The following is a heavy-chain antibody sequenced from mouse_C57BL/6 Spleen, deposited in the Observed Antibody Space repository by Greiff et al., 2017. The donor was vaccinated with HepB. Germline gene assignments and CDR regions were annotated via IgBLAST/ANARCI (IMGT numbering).Heavy chain of an antibody. V-gene: IGHV5-9-1*02. CDR1: GFTFSSYA. Sequence: EVNVVESGEGLVKPGGSLKLSCAASGFTFSSYAMSWVRQTPEKRLEWVAYISSGGDYIYYADTVKGRFTISRDNARNTLYLQMSSLKSEDTAMYYCTRDGYYGKGYAMDYWGQGTSVTVSS. CDR3: TRDGYYGKGYAMDY. D-gene: IGHD2-1*01. J-gene: IGHJ4*01. CDR2: ISSGGDYI.